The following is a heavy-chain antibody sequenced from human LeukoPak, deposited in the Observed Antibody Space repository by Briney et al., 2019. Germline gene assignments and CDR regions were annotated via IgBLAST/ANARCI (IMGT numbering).Heavy chain of an antibody. V-gene: IGHV4-38-2*02. D-gene: IGHD2-2*01. CDR1: GYSISSGYN. CDR2: FPHSGNT. CDR3: ARVSSYEFDY. J-gene: IGHJ4*02. Sequence: SETLSLTCTVSGYSISSGYNWGWIRQPPGEGLEYIGSFPHSGNTYYNPSLKSRVTISVDTSKNQFSLKLSSVTAADTAVYYCARVSSYEFDYWGQGTLVTVSS.